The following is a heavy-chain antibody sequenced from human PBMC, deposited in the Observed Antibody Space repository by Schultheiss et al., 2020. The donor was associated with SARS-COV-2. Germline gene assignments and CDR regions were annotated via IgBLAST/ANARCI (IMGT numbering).Heavy chain of an antibody. CDR3: ARDHAPPPPYCSGGSCYSAAFDY. J-gene: IGHJ4*02. D-gene: IGHD2-15*01. CDR1: GFTFSSYA. V-gene: IGHV3-30-3*01. CDR2: ISYDGSNK. Sequence: GGSLRLSCAASGFTFSSYAMHWVRQAPGKGLEWVAVISYDGSNKYYADSVKGRFTISRDNSKNTLYLQMNSLRAEDTAVYYCARDHAPPPPYCSGGSCYSAAFDYWGQGTLVTVSS.